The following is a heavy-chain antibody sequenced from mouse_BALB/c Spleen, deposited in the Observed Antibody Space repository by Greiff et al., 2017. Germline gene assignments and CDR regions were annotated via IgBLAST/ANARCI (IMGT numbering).Heavy chain of an antibody. D-gene: IGHD2-10*02. CDR3: ARDRGYGNYEFAY. CDR2: ISDGGSYT. Sequence: EVMLVESGGGLVKPGGSLKLSCAASGFTFSDYYMYWVRQTPEKRLEWVATISDGGSYTYYPDSVKGRFTISIDNAKNNLYLQMSSLKSEDTAMYYCARDRGYGNYEFAYWGQGTLVTVSA. J-gene: IGHJ3*01. CDR1: GFTFSDYY. V-gene: IGHV5-4*02.